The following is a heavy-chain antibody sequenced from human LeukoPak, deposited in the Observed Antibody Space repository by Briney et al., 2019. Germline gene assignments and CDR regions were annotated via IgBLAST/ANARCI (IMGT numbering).Heavy chain of an antibody. V-gene: IGHV3-43*01. CDR3: AKDFGDGYNFHYFDY. CDR2: ISWDGGST. D-gene: IGHD5-24*01. J-gene: IGHJ4*02. Sequence: GGSLRLSCAASGFTFDDYTMHWVRQAPGKGLEWVSLISWDGGSTYYADSVMGRFTISRDNSKNSLYLQMNSLRTEDTALYYCAKDFGDGYNFHYFDYWGQGTLVTVSS. CDR1: GFTFDDYT.